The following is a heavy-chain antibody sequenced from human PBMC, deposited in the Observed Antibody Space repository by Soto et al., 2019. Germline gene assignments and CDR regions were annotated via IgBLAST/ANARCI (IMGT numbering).Heavy chain of an antibody. V-gene: IGHV3-53*01. Sequence: GGSLRLSCAASGFTVSSNYMSWVRQAPGKGLEWVSVIYSGGSTYYADSVKDRFTISRDNSKNTLYLQMNSLRAEDTAVYYCARGTITSDDNYYYYYYGMDVWGQGTTVTVSS. CDR3: ARGTITSDDNYYYYYYGMDV. J-gene: IGHJ6*02. D-gene: IGHD5-12*01. CDR1: GFTVSSNY. CDR2: IYSGGST.